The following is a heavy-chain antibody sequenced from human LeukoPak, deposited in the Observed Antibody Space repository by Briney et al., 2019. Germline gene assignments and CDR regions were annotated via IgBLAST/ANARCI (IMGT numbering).Heavy chain of an antibody. V-gene: IGHV3-7*01. CDR3: ARDDCSSISCYHNWFDP. J-gene: IGHJ5*02. CDR1: GFTFSSYW. D-gene: IGHD2-2*01. Sequence: GGSLRLSCAASGFTFSSYWMSWVRQAPGKGLEWVANIKQDGSEKYYVDSVKGRFTISRDNSKNSLYLQMNSLRAEDTAVYYCARDDCSSISCYHNWFDPWGQGTLVTVSS. CDR2: IKQDGSEK.